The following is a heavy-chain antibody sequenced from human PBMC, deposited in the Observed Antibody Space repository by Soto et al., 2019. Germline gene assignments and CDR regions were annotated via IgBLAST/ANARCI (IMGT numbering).Heavy chain of an antibody. CDR3: AREAMAGIDY. J-gene: IGHJ4*02. CDR1: GGSISSYS. CDR2: LYYSGRT. V-gene: IGHV4-59*01. D-gene: IGHD6-19*01. Sequence: QVQLQESGPGLVKPSETLSLTCTVSGGSISSYSWSWIRQPPGKGLEWIGYLYYSGRTNYHPSLKSQVTISVDTPQTQYPLKLSSVTTAYTAVYYCAREAMAGIDYWGPGTLVTVSS.